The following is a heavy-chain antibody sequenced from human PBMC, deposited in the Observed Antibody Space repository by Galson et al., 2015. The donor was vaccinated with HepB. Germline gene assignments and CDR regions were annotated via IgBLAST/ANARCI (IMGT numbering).Heavy chain of an antibody. CDR3: ARVMVRAIKGGMDV. V-gene: IGHV3-30*04. D-gene: IGHD3-10*01. Sequence: SLRLSCAASGFTFTRYAMHWVRQAPGKGLEWLTFISDDASNKYYADSVKGRFTISRDNSKNTLYPQMNSLIAEDTAVSYCARVMVRAIKGGMDVWGQGTTVTVSS. CDR2: ISDDASNK. CDR1: GFTFTRYA. J-gene: IGHJ6*02.